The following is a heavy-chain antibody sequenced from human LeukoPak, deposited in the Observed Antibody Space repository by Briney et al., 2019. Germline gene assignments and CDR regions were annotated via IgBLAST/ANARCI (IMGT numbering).Heavy chain of an antibody. CDR2: IYYSGST. V-gene: IGHV4-31*03. D-gene: IGHD4-17*01. CDR1: GGSISSGGYY. J-gene: IGHJ4*02. CDR3: ASLGSTVTTFYY. Sequence: SSQTLSLTCTVSGGSISSGGYYWSWIRQHPGKGLEWIGYIYYSGSTYYNPSLKSRVTISVDTSKNQFSLKLSSVTAADTAVYHCASLGSTVTTFYYWGQGTLVTVSS.